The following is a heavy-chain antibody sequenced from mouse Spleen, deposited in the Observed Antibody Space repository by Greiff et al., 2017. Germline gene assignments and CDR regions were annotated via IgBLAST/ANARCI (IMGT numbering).Heavy chain of an antibody. D-gene: IGHD2-1*01. V-gene: IGHV1-15*01. J-gene: IGHJ4*01. CDR2: IDPETGGT. CDR3: TRSAPYGNCAMDY. CDR1: GYTFTDYE. Sequence: QVQLQQSGAELVRPGASVTLSCKASGYTFTDYEMHWVKQTPVHGLEWIGAIDPETGGTAYNQKFKGKAILTADKSSSTAYMELRSLTSEDSAVYYCTRSAPYGNCAMDYWGQGTSVTVSS.